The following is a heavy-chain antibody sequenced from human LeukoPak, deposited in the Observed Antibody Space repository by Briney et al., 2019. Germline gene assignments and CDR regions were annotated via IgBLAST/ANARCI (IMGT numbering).Heavy chain of an antibody. CDR2: INPSTGAT. CDR3: ARGLKYCIGGSCYSRNFDY. Sequence: ASAKVSCKASGYTFTGYFIYWVRQAPGQGLEWMGRINPSTGATDYAQKFQGRVTVTRDTSISTAYMDLTRLTSDDTAVYYCARGLKYCIGGSCYSRNFDYWGQGTLVTVSS. V-gene: IGHV1-2*06. D-gene: IGHD2-15*01. CDR1: GYTFTGYF. J-gene: IGHJ4*02.